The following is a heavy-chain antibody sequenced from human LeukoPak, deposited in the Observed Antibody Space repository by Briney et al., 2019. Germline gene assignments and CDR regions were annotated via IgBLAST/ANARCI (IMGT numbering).Heavy chain of an antibody. D-gene: IGHD3-22*01. J-gene: IGHJ6*03. V-gene: IGHV4-34*01. Sequence: PSETLSLTCAVYGGSFSGYYWSWICQPPGKGLEWIGEINHSGSTNYNPSLKSRVTISVDTSKNQFSLKLSSVTAADTAVYYCARGWSSSGYYYYYYMDVWGKGTTVTVSS. CDR2: INHSGST. CDR3: ARGWSSSGYYYYYYMDV. CDR1: GGSFSGYY.